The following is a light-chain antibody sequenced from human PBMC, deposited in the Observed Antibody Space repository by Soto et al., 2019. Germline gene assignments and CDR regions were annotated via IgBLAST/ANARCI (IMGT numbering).Light chain of an antibody. CDR1: TSNIGSNN. Sequence: QSVLTQPPSASGTPGQRVTISCSGSTSNIGSNNVNWYRQLPGAAPKLLLFNNERRPSGVPGRVSGSKSGTSASLAISGLQSDDEADYYCAVWDDNLNAYVFGSGTKLTVL. J-gene: IGLJ1*01. CDR3: AVWDDNLNAYV. CDR2: NNE. V-gene: IGLV1-44*01.